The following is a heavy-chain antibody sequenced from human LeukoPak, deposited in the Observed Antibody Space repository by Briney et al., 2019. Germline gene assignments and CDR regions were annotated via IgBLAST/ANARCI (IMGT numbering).Heavy chain of an antibody. CDR1: GFTFSSYS. D-gene: IGHD1-14*01. V-gene: IGHV3-21*03. Sequence: GGSLRLSCAASGFTFSSYSMNWVRQAPGKGLEWVSSISSSSSYIYYADSVKGRFTISRDNAKNSLHLQMDSLKTGDTAVYYCATDVPSPLAQIDYWGQGTPVTVSS. J-gene: IGHJ4*02. CDR3: ATDVPSPLAQIDY. CDR2: ISSSSSYI.